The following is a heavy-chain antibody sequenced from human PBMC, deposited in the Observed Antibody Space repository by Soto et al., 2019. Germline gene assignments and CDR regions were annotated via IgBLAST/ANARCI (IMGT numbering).Heavy chain of an antibody. V-gene: IGHV4-34*01. D-gene: IGHD5-12*01. Sequence: PSETLSLTCAVYGGSFSGYYWSWIRQPPGKGLEWIGEINHSGSTNYNPSLKGRVTISVDTSKNQFSLKLSSVTAADTAVYYCARVATILYYYFDYWGQGTLVTVSS. J-gene: IGHJ4*02. CDR3: ARVATILYYYFDY. CDR1: GGSFSGYY. CDR2: INHSGST.